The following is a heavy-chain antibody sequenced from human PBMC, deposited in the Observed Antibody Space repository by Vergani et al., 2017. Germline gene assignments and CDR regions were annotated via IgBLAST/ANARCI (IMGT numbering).Heavy chain of an antibody. CDR2: IYHSGST. Sequence: QVQLVQSGAEVKKPGSSVKVSCKASGGTFSSYAISWVRQAPGQGLEWIGSIYHSGSTYYNPSLKSRVTISVDTSKNQFSLKLSSVTAADTAVYYCARHLSPTSYYDILTGPDNWFDPWGQGTLVTVSS. CDR3: ARHLSPTSYYDILTGPDNWFDP. CDR1: GGTFSSYAI. V-gene: IGHV4-38-2*02. J-gene: IGHJ5*02. D-gene: IGHD3-9*01.